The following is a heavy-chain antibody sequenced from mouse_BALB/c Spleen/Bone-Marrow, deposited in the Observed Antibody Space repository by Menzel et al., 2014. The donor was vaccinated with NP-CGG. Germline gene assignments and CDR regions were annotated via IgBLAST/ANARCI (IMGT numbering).Heavy chain of an antibody. D-gene: IGHD2-1*01. CDR3: ARDGNYRYAMDC. V-gene: IGHV1S81*02. CDR1: GFTFTSYW. Sequence: VQLQQSGDELVKPGASVKLSCMASGFTFTSYWIHWVKQRPGQGPEWIGEINPSNGRTNYNEKFKSKATLTEDKSSSTACMQLSSLTSEDSAVYYCARDGNYRYAMDCWGQGTSVTVPS. CDR2: INPSNGRT. J-gene: IGHJ4*01.